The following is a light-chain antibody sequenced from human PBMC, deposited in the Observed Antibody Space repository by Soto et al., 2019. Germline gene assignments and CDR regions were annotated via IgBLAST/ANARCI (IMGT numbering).Light chain of an antibody. CDR2: GAS. CDR3: QQYGSSHT. CDR1: QSVGSSY. Sequence: EIVLTQSPGTLSLSPGERATLSCRASQSVGSSYLAWYQQKPGQAPRLLIYGASSRATGIPDRFSGSGSGTDFTLTISRLEPEDFAVYYCQQYGSSHTFGGGTKVDIK. J-gene: IGKJ4*01. V-gene: IGKV3-20*01.